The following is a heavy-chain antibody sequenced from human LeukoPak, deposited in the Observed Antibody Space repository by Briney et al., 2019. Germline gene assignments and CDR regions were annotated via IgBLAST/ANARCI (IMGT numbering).Heavy chain of an antibody. D-gene: IGHD3-3*01. CDR2: MNPNSGNT. Sequence: ASVKVSCKASGYTFTSYDINWVRQATGQGLEWMGWMNPNSGNTGYAQKFQGRVTMTRNTSISTAYMELSSLRSEDTAVYYCARGRYYDFWSGYSQSEAYDAFDIWGQGTMVTVSS. CDR3: ARGRYYDFWSGYSQSEAYDAFDI. V-gene: IGHV1-8*01. J-gene: IGHJ3*02. CDR1: GYTFTSYD.